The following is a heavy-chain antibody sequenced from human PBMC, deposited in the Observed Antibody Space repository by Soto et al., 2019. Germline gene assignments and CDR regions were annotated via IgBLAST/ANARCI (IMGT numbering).Heavy chain of an antibody. V-gene: IGHV4-61*01. CDR1: GGSVSSGSDY. D-gene: IGHD2-2*01. J-gene: IGHJ5*02. Sequence: SETLSLTCTVSGGSVSSGSDYWSWIRQPPGKGLEWIGHIYYSGSTNYNPSLKSRVTISVDTSKNQFSLKLSSVTAADTAVYYCARDRGRWLVVPAAADWFDPWGQGALVTVSS. CDR2: IYYSGST. CDR3: ARDRGRWLVVPAAADWFDP.